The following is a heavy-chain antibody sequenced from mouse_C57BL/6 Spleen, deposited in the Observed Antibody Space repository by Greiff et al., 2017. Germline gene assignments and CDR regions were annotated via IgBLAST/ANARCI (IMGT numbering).Heavy chain of an antibody. J-gene: IGHJ4*01. V-gene: IGHV1-82*01. Sequence: QVQLQQSGPELVKPGASVKISCKASGYAFSSSWMNWVKQRPGQGLEWIGRIYPGDGDTNYNGKFKGKATLTADKSSTTAYMQLSSLTSEDSAVYFCARSAVSTVVASSYAMDYWGQGTSVTVSS. CDR2: IYPGDGDT. CDR3: ARSAVSTVVASSYAMDY. D-gene: IGHD1-1*01. CDR1: GYAFSSSW.